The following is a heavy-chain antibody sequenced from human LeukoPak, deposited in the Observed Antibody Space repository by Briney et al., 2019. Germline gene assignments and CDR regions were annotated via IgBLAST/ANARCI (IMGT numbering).Heavy chain of an antibody. J-gene: IGHJ4*02. Sequence: PQTLSLTCTVSGGSISSGGYYWSWIRQHPGKGLEWIGYIYYSGSTYYNPSLKSRVTISVDTSKNQFSLKLSSVTAADTAVYYCARAPYGDYVVDYWGQGTLVTVSS. CDR1: GGSISSGGYY. V-gene: IGHV4-31*03. CDR2: IYYSGST. D-gene: IGHD4-17*01. CDR3: ARAPYGDYVVDY.